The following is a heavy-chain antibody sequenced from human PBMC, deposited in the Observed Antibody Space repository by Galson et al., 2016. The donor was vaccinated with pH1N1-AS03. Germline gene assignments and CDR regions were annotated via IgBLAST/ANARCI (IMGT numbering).Heavy chain of an antibody. CDR2: IYSGARAA. Sequence: TLSLTCSVSGVSVSSGNYYWTWIRQPAGKGLEWIGRIYSGARAANYNPSLKSRATISLDTPQNQFSLILNSVTAADTAVYYCARQVWISWWWFDPWGQGTLVTVSS. CDR3: ARQVWISWWWFDP. J-gene: IGHJ5*02. CDR1: GVSVSSGNYY. V-gene: IGHV4-61*02. D-gene: IGHD5-12*01.